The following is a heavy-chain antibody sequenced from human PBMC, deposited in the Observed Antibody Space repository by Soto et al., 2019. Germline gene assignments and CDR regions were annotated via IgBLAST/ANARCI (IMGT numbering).Heavy chain of an antibody. J-gene: IGHJ5*02. CDR2: IYYSGST. Sequence: QVQLQESGPGLVKPSETLSLTCTVSGGSISSYYWSWIRQPPGKGLEWIGYIYYSGSTNYNTSLKSRVTISVDTSKNQFSMKLSSVTAADTAVYYCAREGRALGVLGNWFDPWGQGTLVTVSS. CDR1: GGSISSYY. D-gene: IGHD1-26*01. V-gene: IGHV4-59*01. CDR3: AREGRALGVLGNWFDP.